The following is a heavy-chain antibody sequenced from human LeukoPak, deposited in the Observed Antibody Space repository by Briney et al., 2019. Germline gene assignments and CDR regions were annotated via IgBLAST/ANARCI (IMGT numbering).Heavy chain of an antibody. V-gene: IGHV3-7*01. Sequence: GGSLRLSCAASGFTFSSYAMSWVRQAPGKGLEWVANIKQDGSEKYYVDSVKGRFTISRDNAKNSLYLQMNSLRAEDTAVYYCAREGWRHYYYYMDVWGKGTTVTVSS. D-gene: IGHD2-21*02. CDR3: AREGWRHYYYYMDV. CDR2: IKQDGSEK. J-gene: IGHJ6*03. CDR1: GFTFSSYA.